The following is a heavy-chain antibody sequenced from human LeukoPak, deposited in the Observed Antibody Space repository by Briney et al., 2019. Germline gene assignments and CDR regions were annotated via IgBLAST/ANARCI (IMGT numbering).Heavy chain of an antibody. CDR2: IYPAGNT. V-gene: IGHV3-53*01. D-gene: IGHD1-26*01. J-gene: IGHJ4*02. Sequence: GGSLRLSCAASGFTFISYTMNWVRQAPGKGLEWVSVIYPAGNTYYADSVKGRFTISRDNSKNTLYLQMNSLRVEDTAVYYCTQDLGGSSFNYWGQGTLVTVSS. CDR1: GFTFISYT. CDR3: TQDLGGSSFNY.